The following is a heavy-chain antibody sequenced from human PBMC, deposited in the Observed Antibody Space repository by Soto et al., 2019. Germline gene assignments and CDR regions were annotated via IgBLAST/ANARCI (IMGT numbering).Heavy chain of an antibody. V-gene: IGHV1-8*01. D-gene: IGHD3-3*01. CDR1: GYTFTSYD. J-gene: IGHJ6*02. Sequence: ASVKVSCKASGYTFTSYDINWVRQATGQGLEWMGWMNPNSGNTGYAQKFQGRVTMTRNTSISTAYMELSSLRSEDTAVYYCARLITIFGVVYGMDVWGQGTTVTVYS. CDR3: ARLITIFGVVYGMDV. CDR2: MNPNSGNT.